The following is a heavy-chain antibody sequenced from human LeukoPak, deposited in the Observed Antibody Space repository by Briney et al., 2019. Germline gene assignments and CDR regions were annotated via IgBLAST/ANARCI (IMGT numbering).Heavy chain of an antibody. CDR2: ISSSSGTT. V-gene: IGHV3-48*02. J-gene: IGHJ6*02. CDR3: ARAAPMANYYYSVDV. CDR1: GFAFSRYS. Sequence: GGFLRLSCAASGFAFSRYSMNWVRQAPGKGLEWISYISSSSGTTYYADSVKGRFTISRDNAKNSLYLQMNSLRDEDTAVYYCARAAPMANYYYSVDVWGQGATVTVSS. D-gene: IGHD3-10*01.